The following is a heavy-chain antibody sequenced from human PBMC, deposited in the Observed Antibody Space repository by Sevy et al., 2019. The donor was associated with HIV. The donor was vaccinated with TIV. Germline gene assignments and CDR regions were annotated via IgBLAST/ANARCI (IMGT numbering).Heavy chain of an antibody. Sequence: GGSLRLSCAASGFTFSDYYMVWVRKAPGKGLEWMANINQDGSQKNYVDSVKGRFTISRDNAKNSVSLQMNSLRVDDTAIYYCARELWPGDYWGQGTLVTVSS. CDR1: GFTFSDYY. CDR3: ARELWPGDY. V-gene: IGHV3-7*01. J-gene: IGHJ4*02. CDR2: INQDGSQK. D-gene: IGHD2-21*01.